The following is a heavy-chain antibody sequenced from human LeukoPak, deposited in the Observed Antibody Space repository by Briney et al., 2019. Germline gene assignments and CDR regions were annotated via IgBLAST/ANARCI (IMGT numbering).Heavy chain of an antibody. D-gene: IGHD6-13*01. CDR2: IKSKTDGGTT. J-gene: IGHJ6*03. Sequence: GGSLRLSCVASGFTFSNYAMSWVRQAPGKGLEWVGRIKSKTDGGTTDYAAPVKGRFTISRDDSKNTLYLQMNSLKTEDTAVYYCTTVGQQLPWNYYYYMDVWGKGTTVTISS. V-gene: IGHV3-15*01. CDR3: TTVGQQLPWNYYYYMDV. CDR1: GFTFSNYA.